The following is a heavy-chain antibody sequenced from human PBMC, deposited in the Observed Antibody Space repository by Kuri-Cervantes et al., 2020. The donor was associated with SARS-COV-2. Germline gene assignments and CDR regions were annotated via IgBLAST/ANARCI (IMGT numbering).Heavy chain of an antibody. CDR2: INHSGST. Sequence: GSLRLSCAVYGGSFSGYKWNWIRQSSGKGLEWIGEINHSGSTNYNPSLKSRVTISVDTSKNQFSLKLSSVTAADTAVYYCARPGGFLDVWGKGTTVTVSS. V-gene: IGHV4-34*01. D-gene: IGHD4-23*01. J-gene: IGHJ6*04. CDR1: GGSFSGYK. CDR3: ARPGGFLDV.